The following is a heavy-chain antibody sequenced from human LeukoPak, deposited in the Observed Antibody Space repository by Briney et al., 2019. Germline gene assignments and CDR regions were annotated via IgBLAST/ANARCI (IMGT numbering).Heavy chain of an antibody. CDR1: GFSFSNCA. V-gene: IGHV3-23*01. J-gene: IGHJ4*02. CDR2: ISDSAGAT. D-gene: IGHD2-2*01. CDR3: AKGGSTAWTAVDY. Sequence: GGSLRLSCAASGFSFSNCAMTWVRQAPGKGLEWVSSISDSAGATYYADSVGGRFTISRDNSGSTLYLQMNSLRADDTAVYYCAKGGSTAWTAVDYWGQGTLVTVSS.